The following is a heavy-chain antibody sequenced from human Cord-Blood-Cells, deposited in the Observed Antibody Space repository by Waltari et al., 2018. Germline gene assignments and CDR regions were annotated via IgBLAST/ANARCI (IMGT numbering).Heavy chain of an antibody. CDR1: GFTFSSYA. D-gene: IGHD6-13*01. V-gene: IGHV3-23*01. Sequence: EVQLLEAGGGLVQPGGSLRLSCAASGFTFSSYAMSCVRQAPGKGLEWVSAISGSGGSTYYADSVKGRFTISRDNSKNTLYLQMNSLRAEDTAVYYCAKVIAAAAKYGMDVWGQGTTVTVSS. CDR3: AKVIAAAAKYGMDV. J-gene: IGHJ6*02. CDR2: ISGSGGST.